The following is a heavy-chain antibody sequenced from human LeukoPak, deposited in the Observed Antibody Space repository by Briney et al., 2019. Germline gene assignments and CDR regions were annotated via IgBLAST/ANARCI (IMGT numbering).Heavy chain of an antibody. CDR3: AKDADTATIIYWYFDL. Sequence: GGSLRLSCAASGFTFSTYAMTWVRQAPGKGLEWVAVISDDGSNTYYADSVKGRFTISRDNSKNTLYLQLNSLRTEDTAVYYCAKDADTATIIYWYFDLWGRGTLVTVSS. V-gene: IGHV3-30*18. D-gene: IGHD5-18*01. J-gene: IGHJ2*01. CDR2: ISDDGSNT. CDR1: GFTFSTYA.